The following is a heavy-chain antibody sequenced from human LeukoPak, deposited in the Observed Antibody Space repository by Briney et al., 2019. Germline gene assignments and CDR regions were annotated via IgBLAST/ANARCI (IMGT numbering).Heavy chain of an antibody. V-gene: IGHV1-69*04. CDR3: ARVGIAVAGPLG. CDR2: IIPILGIA. J-gene: IGHJ4*02. Sequence: SVKVSCKASGGTFSSYATSWVRQAPGQGLEWMGRIIPILGIANYAQKFQGRVTITADKSTSTAYMELSSLRSEDTAVYYCARVGIAVAGPLGWGQGTLVTVSS. D-gene: IGHD6-19*01. CDR1: GGTFSSYA.